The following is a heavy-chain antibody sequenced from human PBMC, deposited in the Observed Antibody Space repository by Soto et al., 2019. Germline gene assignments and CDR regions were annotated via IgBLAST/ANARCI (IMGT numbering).Heavy chain of an antibody. CDR3: VRHAAGTPTAGDYYYGMDV. V-gene: IGHV5-51*01. J-gene: IGHJ6*02. Sequence: ELMTISCKGSEYSIIAYWIGWVSHMPGKGLEWMGILYPGDSDTRYSPSFQGQVTISADKSISTAYLQWSSLRASDTAIYYCVRHAAGTPTAGDYYYGMDVWGQGTTVTVSS. CDR1: EYSIIAYW. D-gene: IGHD1-1*01. CDR2: LYPGDSDT.